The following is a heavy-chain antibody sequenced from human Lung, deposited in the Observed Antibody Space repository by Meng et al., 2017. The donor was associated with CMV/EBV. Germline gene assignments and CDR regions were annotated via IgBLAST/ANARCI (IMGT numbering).Heavy chain of an antibody. CDR3: ARAGFCNSPTCRSAFGV. CDR1: GFTFNRYE. CDR2: ISGSGATI. V-gene: IGHV3-48*03. Sequence: LSLTCSASGFTFNRYEMHWVRQAPGKGLEWVSYISGSGATIYYADSVKGRFTISRDNAKNLLYVQMNSLRAEDTALYYCARAGFCNSPTCRSAFGVWGRGXVVTVSS. D-gene: IGHD2-2*01. J-gene: IGHJ3*01.